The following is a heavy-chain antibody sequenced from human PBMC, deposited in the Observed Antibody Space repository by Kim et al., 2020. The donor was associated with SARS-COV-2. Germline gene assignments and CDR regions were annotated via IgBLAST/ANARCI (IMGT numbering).Heavy chain of an antibody. Sequence: YADSVKGRFTISRDNAKNSLYLQMNSLRAEDTAVYYCAREMVGYYYGMDVWGQGTTVTVSS. D-gene: IGHD2-8*01. J-gene: IGHJ6*02. CDR3: AREMVGYYYGMDV. V-gene: IGHV3-11*04.